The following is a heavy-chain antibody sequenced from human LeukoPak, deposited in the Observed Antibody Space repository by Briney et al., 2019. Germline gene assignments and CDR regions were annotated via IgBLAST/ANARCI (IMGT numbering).Heavy chain of an antibody. Sequence: ASVKVSCKASGYTFTSYYMHWVQQAPGQGLEWMGIINPSGGSTSYAQKFQGSVTMTRDTSTSTVYMELSSLRSEDTAVYYCARDATSHCGGDCYLDYWGQGTLVTVSS. CDR1: GYTFTSYY. CDR3: ARDATSHCGGDCYLDY. D-gene: IGHD2-21*02. CDR2: INPSGGST. J-gene: IGHJ4*02. V-gene: IGHV1-46*01.